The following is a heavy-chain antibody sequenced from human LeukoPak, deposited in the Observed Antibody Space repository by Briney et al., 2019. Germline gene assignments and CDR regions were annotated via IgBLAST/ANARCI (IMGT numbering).Heavy chain of an antibody. CDR1: GGSISSGSFY. CDR2: IYYTGST. CDR3: ARDIGRFDP. D-gene: IGHD1-26*01. Sequence: SQTLSLTCTVSGGSISSGSFYWGWIRQPPGKGLEWIGSIYYTGSTYYNPSLKSRVTISVDTSKKKFSLKMSSVTAADTAVYYCARDIGRFDPWGQGTLVTVSS. V-gene: IGHV4-39*07. J-gene: IGHJ5*02.